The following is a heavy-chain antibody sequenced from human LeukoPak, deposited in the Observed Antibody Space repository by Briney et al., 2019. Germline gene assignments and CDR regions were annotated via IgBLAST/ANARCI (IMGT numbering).Heavy chain of an antibody. Sequence: SVKVSCKASGGTFSSYAISWVRQAPGQGPEWMGRIIPIFGIANYAQKFQGRVTITADKSTSTAYMELSSLRSEDTAVYYCARENGGHYYYYGMDVWGQGTTVTVSS. V-gene: IGHV1-69*04. CDR1: GGTFSSYA. CDR2: IIPIFGIA. CDR3: ARENGGHYYYYGMDV. J-gene: IGHJ6*02. D-gene: IGHD4-23*01.